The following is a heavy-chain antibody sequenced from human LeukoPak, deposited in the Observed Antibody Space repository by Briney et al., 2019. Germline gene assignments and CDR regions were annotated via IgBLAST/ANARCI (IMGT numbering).Heavy chain of an antibody. CDR3: AKRVYGDY. Sequence: PGGSLRLSCAASGYTSSSYAMHWVRQAPGKGLEWVALISSDGSNKYYADSVKGRFTISRDNSKNTLYLQMNSLRAEDTAVYYCAKRVYGDYWGQGTLVTVSS. J-gene: IGHJ4*02. CDR2: ISSDGSNK. V-gene: IGHV3-30*18. CDR1: GYTSSSYA. D-gene: IGHD6-13*01.